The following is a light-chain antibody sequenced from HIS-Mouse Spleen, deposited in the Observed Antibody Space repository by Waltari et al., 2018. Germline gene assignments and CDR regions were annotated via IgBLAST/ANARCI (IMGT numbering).Light chain of an antibody. V-gene: IGLV2-23*01. CDR1: SRDVGIYHL. CDR2: EGS. Sequence: SALTQPASVSGSPGQSLTISCTRTSRDVGIYHLFSWYQQHPRKAPKLMIYEGSKRPSGVSNRFSGSKSGNTASLTISGLQAEDEADYYCCSYAGSSTSVVFGGGTKLTVL. CDR3: CSYAGSSTSVV. J-gene: IGLJ2*01.